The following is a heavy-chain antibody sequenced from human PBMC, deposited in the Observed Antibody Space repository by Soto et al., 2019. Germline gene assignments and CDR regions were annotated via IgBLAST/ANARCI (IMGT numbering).Heavy chain of an antibody. J-gene: IGHJ4*02. CDR3: ARGHYDFWSGYHY. V-gene: IGHV4-4*02. D-gene: IGHD3-3*01. CDR2: IYHSGST. Sequence: SETLSLTCAVSGGSISSSNWWSGVRQPPGKGLEWIGEIYHSGSTNYNPSLKSRVTISVDKSKNQFSLKLSSVTAADTAVYYCARGHYDFWSGYHYWGQGTLVTVSS. CDR1: GGSISSSNW.